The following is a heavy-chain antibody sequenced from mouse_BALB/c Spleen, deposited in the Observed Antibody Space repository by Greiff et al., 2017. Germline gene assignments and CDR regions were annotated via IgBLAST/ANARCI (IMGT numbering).Heavy chain of an antibody. D-gene: IGHD4-1*01. V-gene: IGHV1-4*01. CDR2: INPSSGYT. J-gene: IGHJ1*01. Sequence: VQLQQSGAELARPGASVKMSCKASGYTFTSYTMHWVKQRPGQGLEWIGYINPSSGYTNYNQKFKDKATLTADKSSSTAYMQLSSLTSEDSAVYYCARYNWDVRYFDVWGAGTTVTVSS. CDR1: GYTFTSYT. CDR3: ARYNWDVRYFDV.